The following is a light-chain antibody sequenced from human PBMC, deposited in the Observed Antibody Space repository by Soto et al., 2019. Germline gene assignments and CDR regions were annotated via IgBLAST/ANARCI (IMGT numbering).Light chain of an antibody. J-gene: IGLJ3*02. V-gene: IGLV2-14*01. CDR2: EVS. CDR3: TSFTTNSTWV. Sequence: QSALTQPASVSGSPGQSITISCTGTSSDVGGYNYVSWFQQHPGKAPKLKIYEVSNRPSGVSNRFSGSKSGNTASLTISELQAEDEADYYCTSFTTNSTWVFGGGTKLTVL. CDR1: SSDVGGYNY.